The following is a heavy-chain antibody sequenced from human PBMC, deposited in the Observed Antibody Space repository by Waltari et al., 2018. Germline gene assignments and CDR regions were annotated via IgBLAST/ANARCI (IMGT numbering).Heavy chain of an antibody. Sequence: EVQLVESGGGLVKPGGSLRLSCAASGFTFSSYSMTWVRQAPGKGLEWVSSISSSSSYIYYADSVKGRFTISRDNAKNSLYLQMNSLRAEDTAVYYCATNRGYSYGYSARYYYGMDVWGQGTTVTVSS. CDR1: GFTFSSYS. V-gene: IGHV3-21*01. J-gene: IGHJ6*02. CDR3: ATNRGYSYGYSARYYYGMDV. D-gene: IGHD5-18*01. CDR2: ISSSSSYI.